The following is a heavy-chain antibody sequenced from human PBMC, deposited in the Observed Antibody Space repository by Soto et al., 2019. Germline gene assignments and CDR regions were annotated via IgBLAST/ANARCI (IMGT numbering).Heavy chain of an antibody. Sequence: RASVKVSCKASGGTFSSYAISWVRQAPGQGLEWMGGIIPIFGTANYAQKFQGRVTITADESTSTAYMDLSSLRSEDTAVYYCARETYCSSTSCSLDSYYYYGMDVWGQGTTVTVSS. CDR3: ARETYCSSTSCSLDSYYYYGMDV. V-gene: IGHV1-69*13. CDR1: GGTFSSYA. CDR2: IIPIFGTA. J-gene: IGHJ6*02. D-gene: IGHD2-2*01.